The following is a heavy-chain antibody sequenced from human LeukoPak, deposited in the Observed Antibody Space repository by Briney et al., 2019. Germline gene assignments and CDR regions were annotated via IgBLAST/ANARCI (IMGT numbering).Heavy chain of an antibody. CDR3: ARAWGLFPPAAYDY. CDR1: GFTFSSYS. V-gene: IGHV3-21*01. J-gene: IGHJ4*02. D-gene: IGHD2-2*01. Sequence: GGSLRLSRAASGFTFSSYSMNWVRQAPGKGLEWVSSISSSSSYIYYADSVKGRFTISRDNAKNSLYLQMNSLRAEDTAVYYCARAWGLFPPAAYDYWGQGTLVTVSS. CDR2: ISSSSSYI.